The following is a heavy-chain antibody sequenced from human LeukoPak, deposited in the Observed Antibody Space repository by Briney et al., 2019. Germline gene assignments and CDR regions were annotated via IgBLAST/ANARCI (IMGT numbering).Heavy chain of an antibody. J-gene: IGHJ6*03. CDR1: GGSISGYY. V-gene: IGHV4-59*01. D-gene: IGHD1-7*01. CDR2: IYYSGNT. Sequence: SETLSLTCTVSGGSISGYYWSWIRQPPGKGLEWIGYIYYSGNTNYNPSLKSRVAISVDTSKNHFSLQLSSVTAADTAVYYCARGPNWNYGDVYYYYYVDVWGKGTTVTVSS. CDR3: ARGPNWNYGDVYYYYYVDV.